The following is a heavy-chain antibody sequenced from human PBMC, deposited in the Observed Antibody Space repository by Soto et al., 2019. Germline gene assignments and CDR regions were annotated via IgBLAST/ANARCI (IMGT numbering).Heavy chain of an antibody. CDR3: ARWVTKSGGAFDI. CDR1: DGTIRNYC. Sequence: PSETICLSWTVSDGTIRNYCWSWIRQPPGKGLEWIGYIYYSGSDNYNPSLKSRVAISVDTSKNQFSLKLCSVTAADTAVYYCARWVTKSGGAFDIWGQRTMVTVSS. D-gene: IGHD2-15*01. V-gene: IGHV4-59*01. J-gene: IGHJ3*02. CDR2: IYYSGSD.